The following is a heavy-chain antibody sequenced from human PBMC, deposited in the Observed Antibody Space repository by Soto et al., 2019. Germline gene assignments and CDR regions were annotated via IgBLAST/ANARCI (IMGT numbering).Heavy chain of an antibody. D-gene: IGHD2-21*02. CDR1: GFSFSTYS. CDR2: IGRRSDI. CDR3: AREETAWPLAYGLDV. Sequence: PGGSLRLSCEASGFSFSTYSMHWVRQSPGKGLEWVSSIGRRSDIYYADSLKGRFTISRDNAKNSVSLQMSSLRDEDTAVYYCAREETAWPLAYGLDVWGQGTTVTVSS. J-gene: IGHJ6*02. V-gene: IGHV3-21*01.